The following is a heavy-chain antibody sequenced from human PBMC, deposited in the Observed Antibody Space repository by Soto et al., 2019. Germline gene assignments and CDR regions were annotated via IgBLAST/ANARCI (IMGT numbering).Heavy chain of an antibody. V-gene: IGHV3-21*01. CDR3: ARDPLGYCSGGSCYNGGWFDP. CDR2: ISSSSSYI. Sequence: PGGSLRLSCAASGFTFSSYSMNWVRQAPGKGLEWVSSISSSSSYIYYADSVKGRFTISRDNAKNSLYLQMNSLRAEDTAVYYCARDPLGYCSGGSCYNGGWFDPWGQGTLVTVSS. D-gene: IGHD2-15*01. J-gene: IGHJ5*02. CDR1: GFTFSSYS.